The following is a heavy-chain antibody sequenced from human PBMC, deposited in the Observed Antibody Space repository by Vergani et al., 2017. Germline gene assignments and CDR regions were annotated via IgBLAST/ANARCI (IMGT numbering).Heavy chain of an antibody. D-gene: IGHD5-24*01. J-gene: IGHJ3*02. V-gene: IGHV3-48*04. CDR2: ISSSGSTI. CDR3: ASLRKGGYNDAFDI. Sequence: EVQLLESGGGLVQPGGSLRLSCAASGFTFSSYGMHWVRQAPGKGLEWVSYISSSGSTIYYADSVKGRFTISRDNAKNSLYLQMNSLRAEDTAVYYCASLRKGGYNDAFDIWGQGTMVTVSS. CDR1: GFTFSSYG.